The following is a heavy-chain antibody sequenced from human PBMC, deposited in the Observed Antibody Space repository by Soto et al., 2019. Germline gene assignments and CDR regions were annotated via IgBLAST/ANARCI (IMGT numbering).Heavy chain of an antibody. D-gene: IGHD2-2*01. CDR3: ARGGGVPALGDP. CDR2: ISTSGNT. Sequence: SETLSLTCSVSGVSMRNSYWTWIRQSAGKGLEWIGRISTSGNTNYNPSLNSRLTMSVDTSKNQVSLKLTFVTAADTAVYYCARGGGVPALGDPWGQATLVTVSS. V-gene: IGHV4-4*07. CDR1: GVSMRNSY. J-gene: IGHJ5*02.